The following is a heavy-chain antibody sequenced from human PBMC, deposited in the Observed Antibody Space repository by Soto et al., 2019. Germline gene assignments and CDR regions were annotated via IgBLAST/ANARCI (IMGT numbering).Heavy chain of an antibody. D-gene: IGHD1-26*01. J-gene: IGHJ5*02. CDR3: VRATLISYALDP. V-gene: IGHV1-3*01. Sequence: ASVKVSCKPSGYTFTSYAMHWVRQAPGQRLEWMGWINAGNGNTKYSQKLHGRVTITRNTSASPAYMELSSVRSDDPAVYYCVRATLISYALDPWGEGT. CDR1: GYTFTSYA. CDR2: INAGNGNT.